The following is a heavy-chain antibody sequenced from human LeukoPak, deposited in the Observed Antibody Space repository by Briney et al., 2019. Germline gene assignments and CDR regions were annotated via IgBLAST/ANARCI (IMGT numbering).Heavy chain of an antibody. V-gene: IGHV1-2*02. CDR1: GYTFTGYY. CDR2: INPNSGGT. J-gene: IGHJ5*02. CDR3: ARDRVIAAAGGYNWFDP. Sequence: ASVKVSCKASGYTFTGYYMYWVRQAPGQGLEWMGWINPNSGGTNYAQKFQGRVTMTRDTSISTAYMELSRLRSDDTAVYYCARDRVIAAAGGYNWFDPWGQGTLVTVSS. D-gene: IGHD6-13*01.